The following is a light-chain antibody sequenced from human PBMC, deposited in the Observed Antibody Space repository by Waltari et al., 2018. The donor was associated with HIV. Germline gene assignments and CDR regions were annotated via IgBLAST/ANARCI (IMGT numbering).Light chain of an antibody. CDR3: QQRTDWLLT. CDR2: DAS. J-gene: IGKJ4*01. Sequence: EIVLTQSPVTLSLSPGERATLSCRASQSVGNSLAWYQQKPGHTPRLLIYDASNRASGIPARFSGSGSGTDFTLTISSLEPGDFAVYYCQQRTDWLLTFGGGTNLEIK. V-gene: IGKV3-11*01. CDR1: QSVGNS.